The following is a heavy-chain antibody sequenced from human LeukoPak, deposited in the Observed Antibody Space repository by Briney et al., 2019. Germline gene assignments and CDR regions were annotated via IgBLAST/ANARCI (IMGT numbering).Heavy chain of an antibody. CDR2: TIPIFGTA. Sequence: SVKVSCKASGGTFSSYAISWVRQAPGQGLEWMGGTIPIFGTANYAQKFQGRVTITADESTSTAYMELSSLRSEDTAVYCCARDALKDGYNYVGYWGRGALVTVSS. D-gene: IGHD5-24*01. V-gene: IGHV1-69*13. J-gene: IGHJ4*02. CDR1: GGTFSSYA. CDR3: ARDALKDGYNYVGY.